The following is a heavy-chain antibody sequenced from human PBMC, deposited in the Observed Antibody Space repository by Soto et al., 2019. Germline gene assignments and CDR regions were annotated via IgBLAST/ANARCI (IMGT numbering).Heavy chain of an antibody. D-gene: IGHD6-13*01. V-gene: IGHV4-4*07. J-gene: IGHJ4*02. Sequence: LSLTCTVSGGSISSYYWSWIRQPAGKGLEWIGRIYTSGSTNYNPSLKSRVTMSVDTSKNQFSLKLSSVTAADTAVYYCATTTSSWYGGHFDYRGQGTLVTVSS. CDR2: IYTSGST. CDR1: GGSISSYY. CDR3: ATTTSSWYGGHFDY.